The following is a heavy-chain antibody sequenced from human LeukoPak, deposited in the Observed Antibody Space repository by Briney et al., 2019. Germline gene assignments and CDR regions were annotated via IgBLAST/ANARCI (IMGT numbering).Heavy chain of an antibody. V-gene: IGHV3-30-3*01. J-gene: IGHJ6*02. CDR3: PRGAQTTDYSGMDV. CDR2: ISYDGSNK. CDR1: GFTFSSYA. D-gene: IGHD4-11*01. Sequence: GGSLRLSCAASGFTFSSYAMHWVRQAPGKGLEWVAVISYDGSNKYYADSVKGRFTISRDNSKNTLYLQMNSLRAEGTAEYYSPRGAQTTDYSGMDVWGQGTTVTVSS.